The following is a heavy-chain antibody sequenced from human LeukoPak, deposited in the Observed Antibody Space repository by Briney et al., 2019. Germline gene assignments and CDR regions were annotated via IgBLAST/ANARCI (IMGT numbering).Heavy chain of an antibody. CDR2: THPVDSDT. V-gene: IGHV5-51*01. CDR3: ARLPPYYYDSSGYYDY. Sequence: GESLQISCKASGYSFSIYWIGWMRQMPGKGLEWMGITHPVDSDTRYSPSFQGQVTISADKSTSTAYLQWSSLKASDTAMYYCARLPPYYYDSSGYYDYWGQGTLVTVSS. D-gene: IGHD3-22*01. J-gene: IGHJ4*02. CDR1: GYSFSIYW.